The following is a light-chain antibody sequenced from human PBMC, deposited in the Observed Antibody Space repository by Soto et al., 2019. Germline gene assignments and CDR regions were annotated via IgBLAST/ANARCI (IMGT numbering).Light chain of an antibody. CDR1: SSNIGSNT. V-gene: IGLV1-44*01. J-gene: IGLJ3*02. CDR3: AAWDDSVNAWV. CDR2: SND. Sequence: QSVLTQPPSASGTPGQRVTISCSGSSSNIGSNTVNWYQQLPGTAPKLFSFSNDQRPSGVPDRFSGSKSGTSASLAIRGLQPEDEADYYCAAWDDSVNAWVVGGGTKVTVL.